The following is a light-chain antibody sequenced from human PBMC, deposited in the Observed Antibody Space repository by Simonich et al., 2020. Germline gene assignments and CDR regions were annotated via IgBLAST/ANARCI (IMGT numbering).Light chain of an antibody. J-gene: IGLJ3*02. CDR3: CSYAGSSTWV. Sequence: QSALTQPSSVSGSPGQSITISCPGTSSHVGSYNLFSWYQQLPGKAPKLMIYEGSKRPSGVYNRFSGSKSGNTASLTISGLQAEDEADYYCCSYAGSSTWVFGGGTKLTVL. V-gene: IGLV2-23*01. CDR2: EGS. CDR1: SSHVGSYNL.